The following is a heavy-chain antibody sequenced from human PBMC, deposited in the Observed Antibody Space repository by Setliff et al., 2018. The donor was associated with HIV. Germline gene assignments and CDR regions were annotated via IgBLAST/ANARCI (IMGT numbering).Heavy chain of an antibody. D-gene: IGHD3-10*01. Sequence: SETLSLTCTVSGGSISRYYWSWIRQPAGKGLEWIGRIYPSGNTNYNPSLKSRLTMSIDTSKNQFSLKLSSVTATDTAVYYCARDAGPHYGSGPPLEYWGQGIQVTVSS. CDR1: GGSISRYY. J-gene: IGHJ4*02. V-gene: IGHV4-4*07. CDR3: ARDAGPHYGSGPPLEY. CDR2: IYPSGNT.